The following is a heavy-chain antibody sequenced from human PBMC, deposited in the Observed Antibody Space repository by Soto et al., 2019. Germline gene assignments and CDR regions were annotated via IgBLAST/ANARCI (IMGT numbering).Heavy chain of an antibody. J-gene: IGHJ6*02. V-gene: IGHV1-69*05. CDR2: IIPIFGTA. Sequence: GASVKVSCKASGGTFSSYAISWVRQAPGQGLEWMGGIIPIFGTANYAQKFQGRVTITTDESTSTAYMELSSLRSEDTAVYYCASNYEDYYYGMDVWGQGTTVTVSS. CDR3: ASNYEDYYYGMDV. CDR1: GGTFSSYA. D-gene: IGHD4-4*01.